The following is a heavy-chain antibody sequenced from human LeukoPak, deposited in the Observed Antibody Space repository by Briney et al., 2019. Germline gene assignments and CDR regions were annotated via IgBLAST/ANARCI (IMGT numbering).Heavy chain of an antibody. Sequence: ASVKVSCKASGYTFTGYYMHWVRQAPGQGLEWMGWINPNGGGTNYAQKLQGRVTMTTDTSTSTAYMELRSLRSDDTAVYYCARNRLGELSLTYYFDYWGQGTLVTVSS. CDR3: ARNRLGELSLTYYFDY. CDR1: GYTFTGYY. CDR2: INPNGGGT. D-gene: IGHD3-16*02. V-gene: IGHV1-2*02. J-gene: IGHJ4*02.